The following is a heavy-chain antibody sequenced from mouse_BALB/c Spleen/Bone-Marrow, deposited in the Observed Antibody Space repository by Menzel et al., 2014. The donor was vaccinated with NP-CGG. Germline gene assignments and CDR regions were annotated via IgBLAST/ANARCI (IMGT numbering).Heavy chain of an antibody. CDR1: GFTFSNFG. CDR3: ARSWGHFDY. D-gene: IGHD4-1*01. J-gene: IGHJ2*01. V-gene: IGHV5-17*02. CDR2: ISSGSSTI. Sequence: EVMLVESGGGLVQPGGSRKLSCAASGFTFSNFGMHWVRQAPEKGLEWVAYISSGSSTIYYADTVKGRFTISGDNPKNTLFLQMTSLRSEDTAMYYCARSWGHFDYWGQGTTLIVSS.